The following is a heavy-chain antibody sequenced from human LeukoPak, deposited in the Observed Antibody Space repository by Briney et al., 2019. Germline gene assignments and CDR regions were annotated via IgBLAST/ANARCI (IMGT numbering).Heavy chain of an antibody. CDR3: ARDRYSGYAIDY. J-gene: IGHJ4*02. V-gene: IGHV3-21*05. CDR2: ISSSSSYT. CDR1: RFTFSSSA. D-gene: IGHD5-12*01. Sequence: GGSLRLSCAASRFTFSSSAMSWVRQAPGKGLEWVSYISSSSSYTNYADSVKGRFTISRDNAKNSLYLQMNSLRAEDTAVYYCARDRYSGYAIDYWGQGTLVTVSS.